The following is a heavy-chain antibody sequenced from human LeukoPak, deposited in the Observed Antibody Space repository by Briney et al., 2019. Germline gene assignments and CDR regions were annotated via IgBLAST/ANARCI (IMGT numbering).Heavy chain of an antibody. Sequence: GGSLRLSCAASGFTFSSYWMSWVRQAPGKGLEWVANIKQDGSEKYYVDSVKGRFTISRDNAKNSLYLQMNSLRAEDTAVYYCARDRTWELPLIGYWGQRTLVTVSS. J-gene: IGHJ4*02. D-gene: IGHD1-26*01. CDR2: IKQDGSEK. V-gene: IGHV3-7*01. CDR3: ARDRTWELPLIGY. CDR1: GFTFSSYW.